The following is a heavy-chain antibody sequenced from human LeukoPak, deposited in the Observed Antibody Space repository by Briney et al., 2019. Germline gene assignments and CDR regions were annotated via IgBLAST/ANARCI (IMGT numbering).Heavy chain of an antibody. CDR1: GFSFSDYA. V-gene: IGHV3-23*01. CDR2: ISSSGGNT. D-gene: IGHD3-10*01. CDR3: TKDRSTMVRGDV. J-gene: IGHJ6*04. Sequence: GGSLRLSCAASGFSFSDYAMTWVRQAPGKGLEWVSSISSSGGNTYYPDSVEGRFTISRDNSKKTLFLQMNSLRAEDTAVYYCTKDRSTMVRGDVWGKGTTVTVSS.